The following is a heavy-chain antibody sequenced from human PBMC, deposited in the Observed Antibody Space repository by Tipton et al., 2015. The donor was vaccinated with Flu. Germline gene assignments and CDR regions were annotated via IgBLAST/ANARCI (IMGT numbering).Heavy chain of an antibody. V-gene: IGHV3-15*01. CDR3: VTDDTGHDWGY. CDR1: GFTFTNAW. Sequence: SLRLSCAASGFTFTNAWMSWVRQAPGKGLEWVGRIKSKRDGESTDYAAPVKGRFTISRDDSKNALYLQMNNLMIEDTALYYCVTDDTGHDWGYWGQGTLVTVSS. CDR2: IKSKRDGEST. J-gene: IGHJ4*02. D-gene: IGHD5-12*01.